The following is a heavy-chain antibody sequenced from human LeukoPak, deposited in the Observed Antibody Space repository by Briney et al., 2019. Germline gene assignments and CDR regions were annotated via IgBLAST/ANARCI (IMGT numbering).Heavy chain of an antibody. J-gene: IGHJ4*01. CDR3: AKGYYYISANHLCDY. CDR2: ISYDGSNK. Sequence: GGSLRLSCADSGFTFSSYGMQWVRQAPGKGLEWVAVISYDGSNKYYADSVKGRFTISRDNSKNTLYLQMNSLRAEDTAVYYCAKGYYYISANHLCDYWGHGTLVTVSS. V-gene: IGHV3-30*18. D-gene: IGHD3-22*01. CDR1: GFTFSSYG.